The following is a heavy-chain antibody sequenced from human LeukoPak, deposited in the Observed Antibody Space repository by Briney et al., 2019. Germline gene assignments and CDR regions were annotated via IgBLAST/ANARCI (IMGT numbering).Heavy chain of an antibody. Sequence: ASETLSLTCAVSRYSISSGYYWGWIRQPPGKGLEWIGSIYHSGSTYYNPSLKSRVTISVDTSKNQFSLKLSSVTAADTAVYYCTRLLDNDSSGDPDTFDMWGQGTVVTVSS. CDR1: RYSISSGYY. CDR3: TRLLDNDSSGDPDTFDM. CDR2: IYHSGST. D-gene: IGHD3-22*01. V-gene: IGHV4-38-2*01. J-gene: IGHJ3*02.